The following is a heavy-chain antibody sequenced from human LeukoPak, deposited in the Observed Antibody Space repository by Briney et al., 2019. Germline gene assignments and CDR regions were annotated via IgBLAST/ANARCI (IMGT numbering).Heavy chain of an antibody. J-gene: IGHJ1*01. V-gene: IGHV4-30-4*08. D-gene: IGHD1-26*01. Sequence: SETLSLTCTVSGGSISSGDYYWSWIRQPPGKGLEWIGYIYYSGSTYYNPSLKSRVTISVDTSKNQFSLKLSSVTAADTAVYYCARQFISGTYQHWGQGTLVTVSS. CDR1: GGSISSGDYY. CDR2: IYYSGST. CDR3: ARQFISGTYQH.